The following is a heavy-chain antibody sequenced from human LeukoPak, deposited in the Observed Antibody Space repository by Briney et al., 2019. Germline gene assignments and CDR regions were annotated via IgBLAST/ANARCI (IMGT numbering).Heavy chain of an antibody. CDR3: ARVSGDGESSYRALDI. D-gene: IGHD1-26*01. CDR2: LKQAGSEI. CDR1: RFTFSNYW. J-gene: IGHJ3*02. Sequence: GGSLRLSCAASRFTFSNYWMSWVRQAPGKGQECVANLKQAGSEINYMDSAKGRFTISRNNAKNSLYLQMNSLRVEDTAVYYCARVSGDGESSYRALDIWGQGTMVTVSS. V-gene: IGHV3-7*01.